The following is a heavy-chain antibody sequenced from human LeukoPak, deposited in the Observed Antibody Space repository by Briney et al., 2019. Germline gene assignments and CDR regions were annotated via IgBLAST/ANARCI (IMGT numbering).Heavy chain of an antibody. D-gene: IGHD1-7*01. Sequence: SVKVSCKASGGTLSSYPISWVRQAPGQGLEWMGRIIPMLGIANYAQNFQGRVTITADKSTRIAYMELSSLRSEDTAVYYCARDFLELRSHSYYYYMDVWGKGTTVTVSS. CDR3: ARDFLELRSHSYYYYMDV. CDR2: IIPMLGIA. J-gene: IGHJ6*03. CDR1: GGTLSSYP. V-gene: IGHV1-69*04.